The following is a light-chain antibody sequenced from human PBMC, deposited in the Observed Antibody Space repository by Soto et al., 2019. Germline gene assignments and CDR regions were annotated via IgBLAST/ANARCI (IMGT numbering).Light chain of an antibody. V-gene: IGKV3-15*01. CDR2: SAS. Sequence: EIVMTQYPATLSVSQGGRATLSCRASQSISDTLAWYQQKPGQAPRLLIYSASRRATGFPARFSGSGSGTDFALTISSLQSEDFAVYYCQQYNNWPWTFGQGNKVEIK. CDR1: QSISDT. J-gene: IGKJ1*01. CDR3: QQYNNWPWT.